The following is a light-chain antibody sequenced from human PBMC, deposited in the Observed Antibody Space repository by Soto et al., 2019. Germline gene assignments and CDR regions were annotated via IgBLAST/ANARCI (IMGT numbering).Light chain of an antibody. V-gene: IGKV4-1*01. CDR3: QQYYSFPGT. Sequence: DIVMTQSPDSLAVSLGERATINCKSSQSVFYSSSNKNYLSWYQQKPGHPPKLLIYWASTRESGVPDRFSGSGSGADFTLTISSLQAEDVAVYYCQQYYSFPGTFGPGTKVDIK. J-gene: IGKJ3*01. CDR1: QSVFYSSSNKNY. CDR2: WAS.